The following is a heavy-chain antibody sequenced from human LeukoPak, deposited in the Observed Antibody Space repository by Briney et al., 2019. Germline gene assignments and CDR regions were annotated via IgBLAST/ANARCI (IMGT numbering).Heavy chain of an antibody. CDR3: ATDVDTAMAHPWY. CDR2: IRFDGSTK. CDR1: GFTFSNYG. J-gene: IGHJ4*02. D-gene: IGHD5-18*01. V-gene: IGHV3-30*02. Sequence: GGSLRLSCAPSGFTFSNYGMHWVRQAPGKALEWVAFIRFDGSTKYYADSVKGRFTISRDNSKNTFYLQMNSLRGGDTAGYYCATDVDTAMAHPWYWGQGTLVTVSS.